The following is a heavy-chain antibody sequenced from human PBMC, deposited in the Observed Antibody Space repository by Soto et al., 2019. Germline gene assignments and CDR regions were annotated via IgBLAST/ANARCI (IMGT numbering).Heavy chain of an antibody. CDR3: VRSGTARLLRHSWFDT. D-gene: IGHD2-21*01. V-gene: IGHV3-21*01. CDR1: GFTFNTYD. J-gene: IGHJ5*02. Sequence: EVQLVESGGGLVKPGGSLRLSCAASGFTFNTYDMNWVRQAPGKGLEWVSYITTSSAYIYYADSLKGRITISRDNAKNSLFPQMNSLRAEDTAVYYCVRSGTARLLRHSWFDTWGQGTLVTVSS. CDR2: ITTSSAYI.